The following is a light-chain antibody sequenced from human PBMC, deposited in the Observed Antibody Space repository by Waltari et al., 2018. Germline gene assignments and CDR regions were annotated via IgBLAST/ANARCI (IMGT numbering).Light chain of an antibody. CDR2: QDT. J-gene: IGLJ1*01. CDR3: QAWDSSIAV. V-gene: IGLV3-1*01. CDR1: TLGDRF. Sequence: SYELTQPPSVSVSPGQTASITCSGHTLGDRFVSWYQQKPGQAPVLVIYQDTKRPSGISPQFSGSNSCNTATLSISWTQAVDEADYYCQAWDSSIAVFGPGTRVTVL.